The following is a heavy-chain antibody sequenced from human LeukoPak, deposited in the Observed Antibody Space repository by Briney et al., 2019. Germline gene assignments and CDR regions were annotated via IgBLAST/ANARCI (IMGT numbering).Heavy chain of an antibody. CDR1: GGSISSYY. CDR2: IYYSGST. D-gene: IGHD6-13*01. CDR3: ARGSSSSSIYFDY. J-gene: IGHJ4*02. V-gene: IGHV4-59*01. Sequence: PSETLSLTCTVSGGSISSYYWSWTRQPPGKGLEWIGYIYYSGSTNYNPSLKSRVTISVDTSKNQFSLKLSSVTAADTAVYYCARGSSSSSIYFDYWGQGTLVTVSS.